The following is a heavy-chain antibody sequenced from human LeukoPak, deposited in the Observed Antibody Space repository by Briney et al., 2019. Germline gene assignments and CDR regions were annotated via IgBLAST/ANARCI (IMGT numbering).Heavy chain of an antibody. D-gene: IGHD4-17*01. V-gene: IGHV1-2*06. Sequence: ASVKVSCKASGYTFIGYYMHWVRQAPGQGLEWMGRINPSTGGTNSAQKFQGGVAMTRDTSISTAYMELGRLTSDDTAIYYCARGQPYGDYNYFDPWGQGTLVTVSS. CDR2: INPSTGGT. CDR1: GYTFIGYY. J-gene: IGHJ5*02. CDR3: ARGQPYGDYNYFDP.